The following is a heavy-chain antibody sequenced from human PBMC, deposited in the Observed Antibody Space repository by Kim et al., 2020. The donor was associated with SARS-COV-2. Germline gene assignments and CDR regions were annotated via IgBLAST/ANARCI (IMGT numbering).Heavy chain of an antibody. J-gene: IGHJ3*02. V-gene: IGHV3-20*01. Sequence: GGSLRLSCAASGFTFDNYGMSWVRQAPGKGLEWVSGINWNGGSTGYADSVKGRFTISRDNAKNSLYLQMNSLRAEDTALYHCARVFSPVLTGYYKGAFDICGQGTMVTVSS. CDR1: GFTFDNYG. D-gene: IGHD3-9*01. CDR3: ARVFSPVLTGYYKGAFDI. CDR2: INWNGGST.